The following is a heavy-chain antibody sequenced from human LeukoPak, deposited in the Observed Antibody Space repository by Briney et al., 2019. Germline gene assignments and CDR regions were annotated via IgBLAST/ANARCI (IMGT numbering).Heavy chain of an antibody. V-gene: IGHV3-21*01. J-gene: IGHJ4*02. Sequence: PGGSLRLSCAASGFTFCSHTLSWVRQAPGKGLEWVSSISSSSGYIYYADSVKGRFTISRHNAKNSLYLQMNSLIAEDTAVYYCARDLGESTMAYFDYWGQGTLVTVSS. CDR2: ISSSSGYI. CDR3: ARDLGESTMAYFDY. CDR1: GFTFCSHT. D-gene: IGHD3-16*01.